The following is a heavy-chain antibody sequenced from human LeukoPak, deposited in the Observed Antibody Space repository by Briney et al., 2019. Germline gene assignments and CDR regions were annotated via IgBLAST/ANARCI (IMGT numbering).Heavy chain of an antibody. J-gene: IGHJ5*02. Sequence: ASVKVSCKASGYTFTSYGISWVRQAPGQGLEWMGWISAYNGNTNYAQKPQGRVTMTTDTSTSTAYMELRSLRSDDTAVYYCARDQDIVVVPAAMRGSPNWFDPWGQGTLVTVSS. CDR1: GYTFTSYG. CDR3: ARDQDIVVVPAAMRGSPNWFDP. D-gene: IGHD2-2*01. CDR2: ISAYNGNT. V-gene: IGHV1-18*04.